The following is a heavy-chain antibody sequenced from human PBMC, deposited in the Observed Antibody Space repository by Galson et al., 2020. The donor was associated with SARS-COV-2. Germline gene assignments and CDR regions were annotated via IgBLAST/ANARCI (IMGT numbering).Heavy chain of an antibody. D-gene: IGHD2-15*01. J-gene: IGHJ3*02. CDR3: AREAADSDESSGAVDI. CDR1: GFTFSING. CDR2: IWYDGSNK. Sequence: LKISFEASGFTFSINGMHWVRQAQGKGLEWVADIWYDGSNKYYAESVKGRFTIPRDNSKNTLYLQMNSLRAEDTAVYYCAREAADSDESSGAVDIWCQGTMVTVSS. V-gene: IGHV3-33*01.